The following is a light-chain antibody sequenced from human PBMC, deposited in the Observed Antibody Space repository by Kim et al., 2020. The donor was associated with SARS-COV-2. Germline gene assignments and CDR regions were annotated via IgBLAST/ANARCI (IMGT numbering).Light chain of an antibody. V-gene: IGLV1-44*01. CDR3: AAWDDSLNGVV. Sequence: GQRVTFSCSGSSTNIGSNTVNWYQQLPGTAPKLLIYSNNQRPSGVPDRFSGSKSGTSASLAISWLQSEDEADYYCAAWDDSLNGVVFGGGTQLTVL. CDR2: SNN. J-gene: IGLJ2*01. CDR1: STNIGSNT.